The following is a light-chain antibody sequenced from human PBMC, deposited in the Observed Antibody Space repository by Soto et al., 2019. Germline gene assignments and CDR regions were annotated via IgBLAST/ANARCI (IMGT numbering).Light chain of an antibody. J-gene: IGKJ5*01. V-gene: IGKV3-11*01. Sequence: EIVLTQSPATLSFSPGERATLSSRASQSVSSYLAWYQQKPGQAPRLLIYDASNRATGIPARFSGSGSGTDFTLTISSLEPEDFAVYYCQQRSNWPITFGQGTRLEIK. CDR2: DAS. CDR1: QSVSSY. CDR3: QQRSNWPIT.